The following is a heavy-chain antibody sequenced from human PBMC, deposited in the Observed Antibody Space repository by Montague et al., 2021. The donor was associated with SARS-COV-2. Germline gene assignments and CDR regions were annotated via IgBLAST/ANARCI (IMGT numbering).Heavy chain of an antibody. CDR3: ARLLPDGTVVATDIPFDS. CDR2: IHYIGNT. Sequence: SETLSITCNVSGASISRSDYYWAWIRQPPGKGLELIGSIHYIGNTCYNPSLESRVTISVDTSENQFSLKLRSVIAADTAVHYCARLLPDGTVVATDIPFDSWGQGTLVTVSS. CDR1: GASISRSDYY. J-gene: IGHJ4*02. D-gene: IGHD2-21*02. V-gene: IGHV4-39*01.